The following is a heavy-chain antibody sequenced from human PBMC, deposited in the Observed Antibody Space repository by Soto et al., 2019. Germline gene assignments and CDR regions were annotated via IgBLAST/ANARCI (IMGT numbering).Heavy chain of an antibody. CDR2: ISTYNGGT. CDR3: ARNESSGYGDLDY. CDR1: GYTFSSYG. V-gene: IGHV1-18*04. D-gene: IGHD6-25*01. J-gene: IGHJ4*02. Sequence: QVQLVQSGAEVKKPGASVEVSCKASGYTFSSYGISWVRQAPGQGLEWMGRISTYNGGTIYGQKFQDRVTMTTDTSTSTVYMEVRSLRSDDTAVYYCARNESSGYGDLDYWGQGTLVTVSS.